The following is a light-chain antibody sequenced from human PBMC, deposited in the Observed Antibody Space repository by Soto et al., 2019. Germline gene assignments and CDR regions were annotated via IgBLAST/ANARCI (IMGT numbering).Light chain of an antibody. V-gene: IGKV3-20*01. J-gene: IGKJ1*01. CDR1: QSISSSY. CDR3: QQYGTSSWT. CDR2: GAS. Sequence: EIVLTQSPGTLSLSPGERATLSCRASQSISSSYLAWFQQKPGQAPRLLIYGASNRATGIPDRFSGSGSGTNFTLNISRLEPEDFEVYYCQQYGTSSWTFGQGTKVEIK.